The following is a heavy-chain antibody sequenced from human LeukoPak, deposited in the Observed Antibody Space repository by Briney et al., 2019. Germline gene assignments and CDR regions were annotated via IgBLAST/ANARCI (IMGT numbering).Heavy chain of an antibody. CDR1: GYTFTGYY. J-gene: IGHJ4*02. CDR3: ARISQQLVPPYFDY. CDR2: INPNSGGT. D-gene: IGHD6-13*01. Sequence: GASVKVSCKASGYTFTGYYMHWVRQAPGQGLEWMGRINPNSGGTNYAQKFQGRVTMTRDMSISTAYMELSRLRSDDTAVYYCARISQQLVPPYFDYWGQGTLVTVSS. V-gene: IGHV1-2*06.